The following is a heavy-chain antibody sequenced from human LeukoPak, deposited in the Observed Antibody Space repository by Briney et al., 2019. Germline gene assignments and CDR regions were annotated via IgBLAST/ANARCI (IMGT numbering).Heavy chain of an antibody. D-gene: IGHD3-22*01. CDR3: ARTRSSDSSGYRWFDP. CDR1: GYTXTNNA. Sequence: ASVKVSCKASGYTXTNNAISWVRQAPGQGLEWMGWISANNGNTNYAQKLQGRVTMTTDTSTSTAYMELRSLRSDDTAVYYCARTRSSDSSGYRWFDPWGQGTLVTVSS. CDR2: ISANNGNT. J-gene: IGHJ5*02. V-gene: IGHV1-18*01.